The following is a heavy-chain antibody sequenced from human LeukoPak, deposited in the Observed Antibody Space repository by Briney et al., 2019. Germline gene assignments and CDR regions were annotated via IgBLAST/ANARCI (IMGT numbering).Heavy chain of an antibody. V-gene: IGHV3-23*01. CDR1: GLTFSNYA. D-gene: IGHD2-2*01. Sequence: EGSLRLSCVSSGLTFSNYAMSWVRQPPGKGLEWVSSLGGTNGYTYYADSVKGRFSISRDNSKNTLYLQMNSLRAEDTALYYCAKTASGCHACALDFWGQGTLVTVSS. CDR3: AKTASGCHACALDF. J-gene: IGHJ4*02. CDR2: LGGTNGYT.